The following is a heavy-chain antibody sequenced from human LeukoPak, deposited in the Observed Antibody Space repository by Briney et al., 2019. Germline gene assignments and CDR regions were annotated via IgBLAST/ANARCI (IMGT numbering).Heavy chain of an antibody. J-gene: IGHJ4*02. V-gene: IGHV3-48*04. D-gene: IGHD5-12*01. CDR2: ISSSSSTI. Sequence: PGGSLRLSCAASGFTFSSYAMSWVRQAPGKGLEWVSYISSSSSTIYYADSVKGRFTISRDNAKNSLYLQMNSLRAEDTAVYYCAREYRHQPDWGQGTLVTVSS. CDR3: AREYRHQPD. CDR1: GFTFSSYA.